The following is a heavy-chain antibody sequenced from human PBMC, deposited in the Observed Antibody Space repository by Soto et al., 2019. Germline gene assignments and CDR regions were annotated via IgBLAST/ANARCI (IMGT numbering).Heavy chain of an antibody. J-gene: IGHJ4*02. CDR3: ARRYSGYDDY. D-gene: IGHD5-12*01. V-gene: IGHV4-59*08. CDR2: IYFSGSA. Sequence: SETLSLTCTVSGGSITSYYWSWIRQPPGKGLEWIGYIYFSGSANYNPSLKSRVTISVDTSKNQFSLKLSSVTAADTAVYYCARRYSGYDDYWGQGTLVTVSS. CDR1: GGSITSYY.